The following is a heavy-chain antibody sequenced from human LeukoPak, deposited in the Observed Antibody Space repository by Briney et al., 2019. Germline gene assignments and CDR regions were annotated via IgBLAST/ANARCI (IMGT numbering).Heavy chain of an antibody. D-gene: IGHD5-12*01. CDR2: INPNSGGT. Sequence: ASVKVSCKASGYTFTGYYMHWVRQAPGQGHEWMGWINPNSGGTNYAQKFQGRVTMTRDTSISTAYMELSRLRSDDTAVYYCARAWLRPNWFDPWGQGTLVTVSS. CDR3: ARAWLRPNWFDP. CDR1: GYTFTGYY. J-gene: IGHJ5*02. V-gene: IGHV1-2*02.